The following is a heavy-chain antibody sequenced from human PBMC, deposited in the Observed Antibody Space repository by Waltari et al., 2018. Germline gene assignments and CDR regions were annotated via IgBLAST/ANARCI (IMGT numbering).Heavy chain of an antibody. Sequence: EVQLVESGGGLVQPGGSLRLSCAASGFTLSHYWMGWVRQAPGEGLEWVAGIKEDGGRKDYVDSVKGRFTISRDNAKSTLYLQMNSLRAEDTAVFYCVRNRGWQQFDFWGQGTLVTVSS. CDR1: GFTLSHYW. D-gene: IGHD2-15*01. J-gene: IGHJ4*02. V-gene: IGHV3-7*01. CDR3: VRNRGWQQFDF. CDR2: IKEDGGRK.